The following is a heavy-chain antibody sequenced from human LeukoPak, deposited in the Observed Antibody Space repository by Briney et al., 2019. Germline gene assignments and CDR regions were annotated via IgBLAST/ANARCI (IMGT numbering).Heavy chain of an antibody. V-gene: IGHV4-59*01. CDR1: GGSISSYY. CDR2: IYYSGST. CDR3: ARDLRTDCSGGSCYSGWFDP. J-gene: IGHJ5*02. Sequence: SETLSLTCTVSGGSISSYYWSWIRQPPGKGLEWIGYIYYSGSTNYNPSLKSRVTISVDTSKNQFSLKLSSMTAADTAVYYCARDLRTDCSGGSCYSGWFDPWGQGTLVTVSS. D-gene: IGHD2-15*01.